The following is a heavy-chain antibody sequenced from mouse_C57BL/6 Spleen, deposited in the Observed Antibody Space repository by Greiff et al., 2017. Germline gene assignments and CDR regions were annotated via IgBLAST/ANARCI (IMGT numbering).Heavy chain of an antibody. V-gene: IGHV1-80*01. CDR3: ARDHYYGSSYGFAY. Sequence: QVQLQQSGAELVKPGASVKISCKASGYAFSSYWMNWVKQRPGKGLEWIGQIYPGDGDTNYNGKFKGKATLTADKSSSTAYMQLSSLTSEDSAVYFCARDHYYGSSYGFAYWGQGTLVTVSA. CDR2: IYPGDGDT. CDR1: GYAFSSYW. J-gene: IGHJ3*01. D-gene: IGHD1-1*01.